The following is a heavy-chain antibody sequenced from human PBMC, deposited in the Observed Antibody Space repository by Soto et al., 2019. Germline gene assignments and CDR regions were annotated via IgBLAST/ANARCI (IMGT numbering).Heavy chain of an antibody. J-gene: IGHJ4*02. V-gene: IGHV4-30-4*01. CDR2: IYYSGST. CDR3: ARVSDSGSWQTNFDY. Sequence: PSETLSLTCTVSGGSISSGDYYWSWIRQPPGKGLEWIGYIYYSGSTYYNPSLKSRVTISVDTSKNQFSLKLSSVTAADTAVYYCARVSDSGSWQTNFDYWGQGNLVTVSS. CDR1: GGSISSGDYY. D-gene: IGHD6-13*01.